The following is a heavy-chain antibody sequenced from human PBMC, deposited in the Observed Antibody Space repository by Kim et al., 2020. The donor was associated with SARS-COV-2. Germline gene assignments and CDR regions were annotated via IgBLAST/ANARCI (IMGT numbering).Heavy chain of an antibody. CDR3: AKDHGSYYYDSSGYYYNYYYYYMDV. CDR1: GFTFSSYA. J-gene: IGHJ6*03. CDR2: ISGSGGST. D-gene: IGHD3-22*01. V-gene: IGHV3-23*01. Sequence: GGSLRLSCAASGFTFSSYAMSWVRQAPGKGLEWVSAISGSGGSTYYADSVKGRFTISRDNSKNTLYLQMNSLRAEDTAVYYCAKDHGSYYYDSSGYYYNYYYYYMDVWGKGTTVTVSS.